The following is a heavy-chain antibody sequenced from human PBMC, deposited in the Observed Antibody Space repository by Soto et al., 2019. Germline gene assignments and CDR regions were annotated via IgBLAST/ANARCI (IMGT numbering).Heavy chain of an antibody. J-gene: IGHJ6*02. Sequence: GGSLRLSCAASGFTFSSYAMSWVRQAPGKGLEWVSAISGSGGSTYYADSVKGRFTISRDNSKNTLYLQMNSLRAEDTAVYYCAKDLHEMDPVGYYGMDVWGQGTTVTVSS. V-gene: IGHV3-23*01. D-gene: IGHD2-15*01. CDR3: AKDLHEMDPVGYYGMDV. CDR2: ISGSGGST. CDR1: GFTFSSYA.